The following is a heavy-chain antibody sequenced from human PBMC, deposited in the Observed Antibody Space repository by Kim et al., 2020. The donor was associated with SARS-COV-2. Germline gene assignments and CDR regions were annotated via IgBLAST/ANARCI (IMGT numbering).Heavy chain of an antibody. CDR1: GFTFSSYA. J-gene: IGHJ4*02. D-gene: IGHD3-22*01. CDR3: AKERNSSGYYYGLGTGDY. V-gene: IGHV3-23*01. CDR2: ISGSGGST. Sequence: GGSLRLSCAASGFTFSSYAMSWVRQAPGKGLEWVSAISGSGGSTYYADSVKGRFTISRDNSKNTLYLQMNSLRAEDTAVYYCAKERNSSGYYYGLGTGDYWGQGTLVTVSS.